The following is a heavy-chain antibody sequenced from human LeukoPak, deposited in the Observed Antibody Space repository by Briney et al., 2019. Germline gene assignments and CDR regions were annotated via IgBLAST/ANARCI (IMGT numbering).Heavy chain of an antibody. CDR3: ARTDSYGYVHDF. CDR2: IYYTGSI. Sequence: PSDTLSLTCAVSGYSISSSNWWGWIRQPPGKGLEWIGYIYYTGSIYYNPSLKSRVTVSVDKSSNQFSLKLSSVTAVDTAVYFCARTDSYGYVHDFWGQGTLVTVSS. D-gene: IGHD5-18*01. J-gene: IGHJ4*02. V-gene: IGHV4-28*05. CDR1: GYSISSSNW.